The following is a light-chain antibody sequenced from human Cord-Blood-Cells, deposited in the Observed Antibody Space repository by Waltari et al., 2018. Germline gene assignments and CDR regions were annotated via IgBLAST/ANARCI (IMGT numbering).Light chain of an antibody. CDR1: TSDVGGYTY. J-gene: IGLJ3*02. V-gene: IGLV2-14*03. CDR3: SSYTSSSTLV. CDR2: DVS. Sequence: PALPPPASVSGSPARSSTIPCTGTTSDVGGYTYFFWYQQHPGKAPKLMIYDVSNRPSGVSNRFSGSKSGNTASLTISGLQAEDEADYYCSSYTSSSTLVFGGGTKLTVL.